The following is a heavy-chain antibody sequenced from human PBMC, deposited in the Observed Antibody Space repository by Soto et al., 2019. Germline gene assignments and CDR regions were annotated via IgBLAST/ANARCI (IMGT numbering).Heavy chain of an antibody. J-gene: IGHJ4*02. CDR1: GFSFRSYA. V-gene: IGHV3-23*01. CDR2: ITASGENL. D-gene: IGHD2-2*01. Sequence: PGGSLRLSGAASGFSFRSYAMTWVRQAPGKGLEWVSGITASGENLYYADSVKGRFTVSRDNPKNTLYLQMHSLRADDTALYYCARDCSSSSCSLWAYWGQGTLVTVSS. CDR3: ARDCSSSSCSLWAY.